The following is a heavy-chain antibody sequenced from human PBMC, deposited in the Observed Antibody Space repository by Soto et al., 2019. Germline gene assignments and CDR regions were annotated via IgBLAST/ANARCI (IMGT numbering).Heavy chain of an antibody. J-gene: IGHJ2*01. CDR3: AKSLGFFIQAEGGIRDTVPVSAFLLNRSSDL. D-gene: IGHD3-3*01. V-gene: IGHV3-23*01. CDR2: SSGSGGST. Sequence: PGKGLEWVSGSSGSGGSTYYTDFVKGPFTISRDNSKNTLYLQMNSRRAEDTAVYYCAKSLGFFIQAEGGIRDTVPVSAFLLNRSSDL.